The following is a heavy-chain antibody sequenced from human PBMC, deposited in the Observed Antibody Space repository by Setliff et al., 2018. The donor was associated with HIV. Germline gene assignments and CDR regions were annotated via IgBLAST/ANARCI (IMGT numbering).Heavy chain of an antibody. D-gene: IGHD6-19*01. V-gene: IGHV4-4*07. CDR1: GGSISSYY. CDR2: IYTSGST. CDR3: ARARPGIAVAGTLFDY. Sequence: SETLSLTCTVSGGSISSYYWSWIRQPAGKGLEWIGRIYTSGSTNYNPSLKSRVTMSVDTSKNQFSLKLSSVTAADTAVYYCARARPGIAVAGTLFDYWGQGTLVTVSS. J-gene: IGHJ4*02.